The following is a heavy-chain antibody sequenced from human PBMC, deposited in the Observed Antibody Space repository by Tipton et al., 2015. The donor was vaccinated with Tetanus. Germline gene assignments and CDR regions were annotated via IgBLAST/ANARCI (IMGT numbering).Heavy chain of an antibody. CDR3: AREADCSGGSGFSGDFDT. V-gene: IGHV3-33*01. CDR2: SWYDGTDK. CDR1: GFIFSSYG. J-gene: IGHJ4*02. D-gene: IGHD2-15*01. Sequence: SGFIFSSYGIHWVRQAPGKGLEWLAVSWYDGTDKYYADSVKGRFTISRDNSKNTLYLQMNSLRAEGTTLYYCAREADCSGGSGFSGDFDTWGQGTQVTVSS.